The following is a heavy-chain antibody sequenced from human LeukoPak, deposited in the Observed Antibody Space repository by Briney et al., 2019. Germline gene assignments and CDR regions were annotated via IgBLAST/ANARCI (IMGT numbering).Heavy chain of an antibody. Sequence: SVTVSCKASGGTFSSYAISWVRQAPGQGLEWMGGIIPIFGTANYAQKFQGRVAITADGSTSTAYMELSSLRSEDTAVYYCARAAPYSGSYYGYWGQGTLVTVSS. CDR3: ARAAPYSGSYYGY. V-gene: IGHV1-69*13. CDR2: IIPIFGTA. D-gene: IGHD1-26*01. J-gene: IGHJ4*02. CDR1: GGTFSSYA.